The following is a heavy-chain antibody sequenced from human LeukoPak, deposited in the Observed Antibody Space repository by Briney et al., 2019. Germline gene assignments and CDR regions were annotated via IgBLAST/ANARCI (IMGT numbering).Heavy chain of an antibody. CDR3: ARRGSGSLAFDY. CDR1: GFTFSSYA. CDR2: ISSNGGST. D-gene: IGHD3-10*01. Sequence: PGGSLRLSCAASGFTFSSYAMHWVRQAPGKGLEYVSAISSNGGSTYYANSVKGRFAISRDNSKNTLYLQMGSLRAEDMAVYYCARRGSGSLAFDYWGQGTLVTVSS. J-gene: IGHJ4*02. V-gene: IGHV3-64*01.